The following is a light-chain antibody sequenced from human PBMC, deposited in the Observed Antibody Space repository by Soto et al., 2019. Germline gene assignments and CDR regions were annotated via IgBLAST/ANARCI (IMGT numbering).Light chain of an antibody. CDR2: DAS. J-gene: IGKJ4*01. V-gene: IGKV1-33*01. CDR3: QQYVNLPRP. CDR1: QDISNY. Sequence: DVQMTQSPSSLSASVGDRVTITCQASQDISNYLNWYQQKPGKAPKLLIYDASNLETGVPSRFRGRGSGTVFTSTISGLHPENMATNYCQQYVNLPRPCGGGTKVDIK.